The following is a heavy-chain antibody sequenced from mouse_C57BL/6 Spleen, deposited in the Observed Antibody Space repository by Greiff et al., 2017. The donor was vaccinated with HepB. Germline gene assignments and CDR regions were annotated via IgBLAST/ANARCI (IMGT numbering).Heavy chain of an antibody. CDR1: GYTFTSYW. CDR2: IYPGNSDT. V-gene: IGHV1-5*01. Sequence: VQLQQSGPVLARPGASVKMSCKTSGYTFTSYWMHWVKQRPGQGLEWIGAIYPGNSDTSYNQKFKGKAKLTAVTSASTAYMELSSLTNEDSAVYYCTRYYYGSSYGYFDYWGQGTTLTVSS. CDR3: TRYYYGSSYGYFDY. J-gene: IGHJ2*01. D-gene: IGHD1-1*01.